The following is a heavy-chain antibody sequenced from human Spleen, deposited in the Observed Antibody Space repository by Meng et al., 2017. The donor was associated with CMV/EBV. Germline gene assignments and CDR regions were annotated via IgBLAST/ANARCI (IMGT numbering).Heavy chain of an antibody. Sequence: SETLSLTCAVYGGSFSGYYWSWIRQPPGKGLEWIGEINHSGSTYYNPSIKSRVTISVDTSKNQFSLKLSPVTAADTAVYYCARGRGVVPAAQNYYYGMDVWGQGTTVTVSS. D-gene: IGHD2-2*01. CDR2: INHSGST. CDR3: ARGRGVVPAAQNYYYGMDV. V-gene: IGHV4-34*01. J-gene: IGHJ6*02. CDR1: GGSFSGYY.